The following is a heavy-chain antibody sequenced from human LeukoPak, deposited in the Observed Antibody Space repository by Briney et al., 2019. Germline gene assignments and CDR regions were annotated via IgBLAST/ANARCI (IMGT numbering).Heavy chain of an antibody. Sequence: PGRSLRLSCAASGFTFDDYAMHWVRQAPGKGLEWVSGISWNSGSIGYADSVKGRFTISRDNAKNSLYLQMNSLRAEDTALYYCAKAETGIVGATADYWGQGTLVTVSS. CDR2: ISWNSGSI. D-gene: IGHD1-26*01. CDR1: GFTFDDYA. V-gene: IGHV3-9*01. J-gene: IGHJ4*02. CDR3: AKAETGIVGATADY.